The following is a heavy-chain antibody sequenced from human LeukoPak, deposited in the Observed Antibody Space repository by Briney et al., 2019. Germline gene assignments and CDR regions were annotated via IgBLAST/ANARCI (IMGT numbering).Heavy chain of an antibody. D-gene: IGHD6-13*01. CDR3: ASVLIIGPAGPGYDY. CDR2: ISSSSSYI. J-gene: IGHJ4*02. Sequence: GGSLRLSCAASGFTFRSYSMNWVRQAPGKGLEWVSSISSSSSYIYYADSVKGRFTISRDNAKNSLYLQMNSLRAEDTAVYYCASVLIIGPAGPGYDYWGQGTLVTVSS. V-gene: IGHV3-21*01. CDR1: GFTFRSYS.